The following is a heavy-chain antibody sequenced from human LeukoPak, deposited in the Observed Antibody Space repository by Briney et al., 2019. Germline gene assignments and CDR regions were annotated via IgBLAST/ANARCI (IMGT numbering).Heavy chain of an antibody. Sequence: GGSLRLSCAASGFTFSNYAMSWVRQAPGKGLEWVSYISSSDNTIYYADSVKGRFTISRDNAKNSLYLQMNSLRGEDTAVYYCARGYSYWIHWGQGTLVTVSS. J-gene: IGHJ4*02. CDR3: ARGYSYWIH. CDR1: GFTFSNYA. D-gene: IGHD5-18*01. V-gene: IGHV3-48*04. CDR2: ISSSDNTI.